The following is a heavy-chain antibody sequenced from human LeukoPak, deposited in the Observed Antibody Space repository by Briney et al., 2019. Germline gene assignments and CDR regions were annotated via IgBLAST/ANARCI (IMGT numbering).Heavy chain of an antibody. CDR2: INPSGGST. J-gene: IGHJ4*02. CDR3: ARVTYYDFWSGPGYFDY. Sequence: ASVKVSCKASGYTFTGYYMHWVRQAPGQGLEWMGIINPSGGSTSYAQKFQGRVTMTRDTSTSTVYMELSSLRSEDTAVYYCARVTYYDFWSGPGYFDYWGQGTLVTVSS. D-gene: IGHD3-3*01. CDR1: GYTFTGYY. V-gene: IGHV1-46*01.